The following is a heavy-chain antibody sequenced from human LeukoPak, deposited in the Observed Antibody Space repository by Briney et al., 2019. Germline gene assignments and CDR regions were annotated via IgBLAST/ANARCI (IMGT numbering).Heavy chain of an antibody. CDR1: GYSFSNYD. Sequence: GASVKVSCKASGYSFSNYDISWVRQAPGQGLEWMGWISAYNGNTNYAQKLQGRVTMTTDTSTSTAYMELRSLRSDDTAVYYCASQGNLDYWGQGTLVTVSS. CDR2: ISAYNGNT. CDR3: ASQGNLDY. J-gene: IGHJ4*02. D-gene: IGHD1-14*01. V-gene: IGHV1-18*01.